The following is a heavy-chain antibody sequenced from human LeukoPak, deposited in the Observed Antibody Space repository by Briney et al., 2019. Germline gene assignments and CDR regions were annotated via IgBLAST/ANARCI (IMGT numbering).Heavy chain of an antibody. CDR3: AREVQAYDFWSTDYYMDV. V-gene: IGHV1-8*03. J-gene: IGHJ6*03. CDR2: MNPDSGNT. CDR1: GYTFTSYG. Sequence: ASVKVSCKASGYTFTSYGISWVRQATGQGLEWMGWMNPDSGNTGYAQKFQGRVTITRNTSINTVYMEVSSLRSEDTAVYYCAREVQAYDFWSTDYYMDVWGKGTTVTVSS. D-gene: IGHD3-3*01.